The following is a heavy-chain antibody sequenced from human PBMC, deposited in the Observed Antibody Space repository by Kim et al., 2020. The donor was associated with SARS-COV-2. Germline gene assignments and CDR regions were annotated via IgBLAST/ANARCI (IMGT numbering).Heavy chain of an antibody. J-gene: IGHJ5*02. Sequence: RKFQGRVTITADKTTSTAYMGLSRLRSEDTAVYYCARDRGRVTMALFDPWGQGTLVTVSS. D-gene: IGHD3-10*01. V-gene: IGHV1-69*04. CDR3: ARDRGRVTMALFDP.